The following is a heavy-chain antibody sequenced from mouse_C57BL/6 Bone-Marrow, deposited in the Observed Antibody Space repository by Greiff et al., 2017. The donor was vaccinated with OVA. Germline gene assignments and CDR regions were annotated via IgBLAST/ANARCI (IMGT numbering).Heavy chain of an antibody. CDR2: IWGDGST. J-gene: IGHJ3*01. CDR3: AKHGSYDGYRGFAY. D-gene: IGHD2-3*01. V-gene: IGHV2-3*01. Sequence: VKLMESGPGLVAPSQSLSITCTVSGFSLTSYGVSWVRQPPGKGLEWLGVIWGDGSTNYHSALISRLSISKDNSKSQVFLKLNSLQTDDTATYYCAKHGSYDGYRGFAYWGQGTLVTVSA. CDR1: GFSLTSYG.